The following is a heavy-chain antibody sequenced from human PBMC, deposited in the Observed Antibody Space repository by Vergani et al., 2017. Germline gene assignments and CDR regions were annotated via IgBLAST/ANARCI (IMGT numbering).Heavy chain of an antibody. V-gene: IGHV4-34*01. CDR3: ARVNTETNGHLYYYYYMDV. CDR2: IDHTGRP. J-gene: IGHJ6*03. Sequence: QVQLQQWGGGLLKPSETLSLTCVVNGGSFTRYHWTWIRQSPGEGLEWVGDIDHTGRPDYNPSLKSRLTMSVDKSRNQFSLTLHSVTATDTAIYFCARVNTETNGHLYYYYYMDVWGQGTAVTVS. D-gene: IGHD4-11*01. CDR1: GGSFTRYH.